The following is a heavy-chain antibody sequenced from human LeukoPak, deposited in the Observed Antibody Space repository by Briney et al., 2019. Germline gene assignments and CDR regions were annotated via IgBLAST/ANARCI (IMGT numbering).Heavy chain of an antibody. CDR1: GDSVSSNSAA. V-gene: IGHV6-1*01. Sequence: SQTLSLTCAISGDSVSSNSAAWNWIRQSPSRGLEWLGRTYYRSKWYNDYAVSVKSRITINPDASKNQFSLQLNSVTPEDTAVYYCASSSSSSWYPNWFDPWGQGTLVTVSS. D-gene: IGHD6-13*01. J-gene: IGHJ5*02. CDR3: ASSSSSSWYPNWFDP. CDR2: TYYRSKWYN.